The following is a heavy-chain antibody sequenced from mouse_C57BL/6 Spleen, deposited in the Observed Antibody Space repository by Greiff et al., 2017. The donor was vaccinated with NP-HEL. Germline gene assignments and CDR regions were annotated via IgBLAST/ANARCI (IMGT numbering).Heavy chain of an antibody. CDR3: ARIITTDYFDY. D-gene: IGHD1-1*01. CDR1: GYTFTSYW. Sequence: QVQLKQPGAELVKPGASVKLSCKASGYTFTSYWMHWVKQRPGQGLEWIGMIHPNSGSTNYNEKFKSKATLTVDKSSSTAYMQLSSLTSEDSAVYYCARIITTDYFDYWGQGTTLTVSS. CDR2: IHPNSGST. V-gene: IGHV1-64*01. J-gene: IGHJ2*01.